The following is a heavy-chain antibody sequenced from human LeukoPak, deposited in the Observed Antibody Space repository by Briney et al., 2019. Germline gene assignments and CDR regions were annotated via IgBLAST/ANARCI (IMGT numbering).Heavy chain of an antibody. CDR2: ISGSGGST. J-gene: IGHJ5*02. V-gene: IGHV3-23*01. D-gene: IGHD2-2*01. CDR1: GFTFSSYA. Sequence: PGGSLRLSCAASGFTFSSYAMSWVRQAPGKGLEWVSAISGSGGSTYYADSVKGRFTISRDNSKNTLYLQMNSLRAEDTAVYYCAKDGVIVVVPAAISLSWFDPWGQGTLVTVSS. CDR3: AKDGVIVVVPAAISLSWFDP.